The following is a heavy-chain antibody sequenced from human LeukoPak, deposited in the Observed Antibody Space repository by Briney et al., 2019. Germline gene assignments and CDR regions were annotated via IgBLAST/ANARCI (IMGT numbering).Heavy chain of an antibody. Sequence: PSETLSLTCAVYGGSFGGYYWSWIRQPPGKGLEWIGEINHSGSTNYNPSLKSRVTISVDTSKNQFSLKLSSVTAADTAVYYCARDKAATIKGFDYWGQGTLVTVSS. J-gene: IGHJ4*02. CDR3: ARDKAATIKGFDY. D-gene: IGHD5-12*01. CDR2: INHSGST. V-gene: IGHV4-34*01. CDR1: GGSFGGYY.